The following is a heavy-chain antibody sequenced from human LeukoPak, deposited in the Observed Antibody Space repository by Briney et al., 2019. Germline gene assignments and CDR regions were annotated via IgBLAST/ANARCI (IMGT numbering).Heavy chain of an antibody. CDR2: INSDGSST. CDR3: ARSSLNYDILTGYYSYGVDY. V-gene: IGHV3-74*01. J-gene: IGHJ4*02. CDR1: GFTFSSYW. Sequence: QTGGSLRLSCAASGFTFSSYWMHWVRQAPGKGLVWVSRINSDGSSTSYADSVKGRFTISRDNAKNTLYLQMNSLRAEDTAVYYCARSSLNYDILTGYYSYGVDYWGQGTLVTVSS. D-gene: IGHD3-9*01.